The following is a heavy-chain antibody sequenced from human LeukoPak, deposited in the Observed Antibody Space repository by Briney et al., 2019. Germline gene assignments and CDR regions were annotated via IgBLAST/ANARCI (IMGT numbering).Heavy chain of an antibody. Sequence: GGSLRLSCAASGFTFSSYAMHWVRQAPGKGLEYVSAISSNGGSTYNANSVKGRFTISRDNAKNSLYLQMNSLRAEDTAVYYCARVYDYVWGSYRYTGAFDIWGQGTMVTVSS. CDR2: ISSNGGST. CDR3: ARVYDYVWGSYRYTGAFDI. V-gene: IGHV3-64*01. D-gene: IGHD3-16*02. CDR1: GFTFSSYA. J-gene: IGHJ3*02.